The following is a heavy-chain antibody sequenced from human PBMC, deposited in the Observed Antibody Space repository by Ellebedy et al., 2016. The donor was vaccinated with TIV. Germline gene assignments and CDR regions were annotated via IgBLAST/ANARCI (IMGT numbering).Heavy chain of an antibody. CDR3: GRELGMGRGAMDV. CDR2: ISAYNGNT. CDR1: GYTFTSYG. V-gene: IGHV1-18*04. J-gene: IGHJ6*02. D-gene: IGHD7-27*01. Sequence: AASVKVSCKASGYTFTSYGISWVRQAPGQGLEWMGWISAYNGNTNYAQKFQGRASMTTDASTNTVHLELMSLNFDDTAVYYCGRELGMGRGAMDVWGQGTGVTVSS.